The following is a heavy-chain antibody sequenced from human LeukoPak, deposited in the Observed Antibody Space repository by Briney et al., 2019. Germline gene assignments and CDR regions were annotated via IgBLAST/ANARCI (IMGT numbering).Heavy chain of an antibody. D-gene: IGHD2/OR15-2a*01. CDR1: NYTFSNYG. CDR2: IRAYSGNS. Sequence: ASVTVSCKPSNYTFSNYGITWLRQAPGQGREWMGWIRAYSGNSEFAQKFQGRVTMTTDASSGTAYMELTNLTSDDTAVYFCARDSSPFYGSEYFQHWGQGSLVTVSS. CDR3: ARDSSPFYGSEYFQH. J-gene: IGHJ1*01. V-gene: IGHV1-18*01.